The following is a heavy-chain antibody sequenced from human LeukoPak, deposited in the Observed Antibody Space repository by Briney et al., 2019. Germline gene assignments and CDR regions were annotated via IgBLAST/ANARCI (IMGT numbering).Heavy chain of an antibody. Sequence: SETLSLTCTVSGGSISSYYWSWIRQPPGKGLEWIGYIYYSGSTKYNPSLKSRVSISVDTSKNQFSLKLRSVTAADTAAYYCVVLFRRGSGSYYIDYWGQGTLVTVSS. J-gene: IGHJ4*02. D-gene: IGHD3-10*01. CDR1: GGSISSYY. CDR2: IYYSGST. V-gene: IGHV4-59*12. CDR3: VVLFRRGSGSYYIDY.